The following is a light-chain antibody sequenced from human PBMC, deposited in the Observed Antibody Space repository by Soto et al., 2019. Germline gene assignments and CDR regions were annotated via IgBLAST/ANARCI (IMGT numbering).Light chain of an antibody. J-gene: IGLJ1*01. CDR3: LLSHHSTRV. CDR2: DTS. V-gene: IGLV7-46*01. Sequence: QAVVTQEPSLTVSPGGTVTLTCGSSSGAVTSSHYPYWFQQKAGQAPRTLICDTSNKHSWTPARFSGSLLGGKAALTLSGAQPEDEADYSCLLSHHSTRVFGTGTKLTVL. CDR1: SGAVTSSHY.